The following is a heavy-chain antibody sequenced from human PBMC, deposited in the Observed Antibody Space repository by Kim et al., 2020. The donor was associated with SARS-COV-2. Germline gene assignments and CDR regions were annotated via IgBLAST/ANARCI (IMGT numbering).Heavy chain of an antibody. Sequence: ASVKVSCKASGYTFTVNYIHRVRQAPGQGLEWMGRINPTSGGTNYAQQFRGRVTMTRDASITTAYMELSGLRSDDTAIYYCVREGIVETAMVTDYWGQGTRVTVSS. CDR1: GYTFTVNY. J-gene: IGHJ4*02. V-gene: IGHV1-2*06. CDR3: VREGIVETAMVTDY. CDR2: INPTSGGT. D-gene: IGHD5-18*01.